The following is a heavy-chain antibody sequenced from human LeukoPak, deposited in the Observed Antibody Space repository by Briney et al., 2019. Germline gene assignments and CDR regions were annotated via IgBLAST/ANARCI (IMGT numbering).Heavy chain of an antibody. D-gene: IGHD5-18*01. CDR2: IYYSGNT. CDR3: ARGPRPITKPRRDTAMVRWYFDL. V-gene: IGHV4-30-4*01. CDR1: GDSISSGDYY. J-gene: IGHJ2*01. Sequence: PSETLSLTCTVSGDSISSGDYYWSWIRQPPGKGLEWIGYIYYSGNTYYNPSLKSRVTISVDTSKNQFSLKLSSVTAADTAVYYCARGPRPITKPRRDTAMVRWYFDLWGRGTLVTVSS.